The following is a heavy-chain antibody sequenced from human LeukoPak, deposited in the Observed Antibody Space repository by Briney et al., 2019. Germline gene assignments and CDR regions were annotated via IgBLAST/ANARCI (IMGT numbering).Heavy chain of an antibody. J-gene: IGHJ4*02. CDR3: AKDIVLMVYAQKGEFVFDY. CDR2: ISGSGGST. CDR1: GFTFSSYA. D-gene: IGHD2-8*01. Sequence: GGSLRLSCAASGFTFSSYAMSWVRQAPGKGLEWVSAISGSGGSTYYADSVKGRFTIYRDNSKNTLYLQLNSLRAEATAVYYCAKDIVLMVYAQKGEFVFDYWGQGTLVTVSS. V-gene: IGHV3-23*01.